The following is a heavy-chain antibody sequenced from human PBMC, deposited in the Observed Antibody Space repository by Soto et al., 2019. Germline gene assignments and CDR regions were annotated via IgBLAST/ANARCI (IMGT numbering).Heavy chain of an antibody. V-gene: IGHV1-69*12. J-gene: IGHJ6*02. Sequence: QVQLVQSGAEVKKPGSSVKVSCTASGVTFSSYAISWVRQAPGQGLEWMGGIIPIFGTAYYAQKFQGRVTITADESTSTAYMELSSLRSEDKAVYYCASSIAVDGTPYYGIDVCGRGTTVTVAS. CDR3: ASSIAVDGTPYYGIDV. D-gene: IGHD6-19*01. CDR2: IIPIFGTA. CDR1: GVTFSSYA.